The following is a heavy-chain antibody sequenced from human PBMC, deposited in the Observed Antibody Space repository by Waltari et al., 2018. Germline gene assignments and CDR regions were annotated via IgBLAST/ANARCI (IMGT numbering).Heavy chain of an antibody. V-gene: IGHV4-39*01. J-gene: IGHJ6*02. CDR3: ARSISVTDYGMDL. CDR2: VLYSEPVP. CDR1: GHSITNSY. Sequence: QLQLHESGPGEVKASETLSLTCSVSGHSITNSYWAGVRQPPGKGLEWIGNVLYSEPVPFYNPSPKSRVAISVDASRNEVSLTLTSVTAADTAIYFCARSISVTDYGMDLWGRGTNVTVS. D-gene: IGHD2-21*02.